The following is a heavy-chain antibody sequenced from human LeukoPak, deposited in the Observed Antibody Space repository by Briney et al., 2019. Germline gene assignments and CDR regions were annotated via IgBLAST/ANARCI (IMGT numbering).Heavy chain of an antibody. CDR2: IYHSGST. D-gene: IGHD1-7*01. Sequence: KTSETLSLTCTVSGYSISSGYYWGWIRQPPGKGLEWIGSIYHSGSTYYNPSLKSRVTISVDTSKNQFSLKLSSVTAADTAVYYCASLNWNYSLFVAPDAFDIWGQGTMVTVSS. V-gene: IGHV4-38-2*02. J-gene: IGHJ3*02. CDR3: ASLNWNYSLFVAPDAFDI. CDR1: GYSISSGYY.